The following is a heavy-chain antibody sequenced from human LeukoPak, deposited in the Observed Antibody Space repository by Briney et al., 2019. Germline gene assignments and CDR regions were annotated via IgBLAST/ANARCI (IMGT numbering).Heavy chain of an antibody. CDR1: GFTFSGYA. V-gene: IGHV3-30*04. CDR2: ISYDGNHK. J-gene: IGHJ4*02. Sequence: GRSLRLSCATSGFTFSGYAMHWVRQAPGKGLEWVAVISYDGNHKSYADSVKGRFTISRDNSKNSLYLQMNSLRAEDTAVYYCARASLSGSYYIYWGQGTLVTVSS. CDR3: ARASLSGSYYIY. D-gene: IGHD1-26*01.